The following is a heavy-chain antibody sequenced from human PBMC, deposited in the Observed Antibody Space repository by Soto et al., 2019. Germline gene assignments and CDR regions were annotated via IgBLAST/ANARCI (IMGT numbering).Heavy chain of an antibody. Sequence: GGSLRISCAASGFTFSSCAMGWVRQAPGKGLEWVSSISVNGGSTYYADSVKGRFTISRDNSKNILYLHMISLRAEDTAVYYCAKERNSWYSSGSDSWGQGTLVTVSS. V-gene: IGHV3-23*01. CDR3: AKERNSWYSSGSDS. CDR1: GFTFSSCA. CDR2: ISVNGGST. J-gene: IGHJ4*02. D-gene: IGHD2-15*01.